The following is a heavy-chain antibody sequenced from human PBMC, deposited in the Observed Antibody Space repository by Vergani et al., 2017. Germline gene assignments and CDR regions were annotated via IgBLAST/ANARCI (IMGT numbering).Heavy chain of an antibody. Sequence: EVQLLESGGGLVQPGGSLRLSCAASGFTFSSYAMSWVRQAPGKGLEWVSAISGSGGSTYYADSVKGLFTISRDNSKNTLYLQMNSLRAEDTAVYYCAKDLLSVGYMITVVGVIGLVDYWGQGTLVTVSS. CDR1: GFTFSSYA. CDR3: AKDLLSVGYMITVVGVIGLVDY. D-gene: IGHD3-16*02. CDR2: ISGSGGST. J-gene: IGHJ4*02. V-gene: IGHV3-23*01.